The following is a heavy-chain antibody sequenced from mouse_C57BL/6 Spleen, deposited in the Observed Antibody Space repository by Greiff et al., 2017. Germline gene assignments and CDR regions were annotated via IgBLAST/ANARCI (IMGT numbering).Heavy chain of an antibody. D-gene: IGHD2-2*01. Sequence: QVQLQQPGAELVKPGASVKLSCKASGYTFTSYWMHWVKQRPGQGLEWIGMIHPNSGSTNYNEKFKSKATLTVDKSSSTAYIQLSSLTSEDSAVYYCANGYPYYAMDYWGQGTSVTVSS. CDR3: ANGYPYYAMDY. CDR2: IHPNSGST. CDR1: GYTFTSYW. J-gene: IGHJ4*01. V-gene: IGHV1-64*01.